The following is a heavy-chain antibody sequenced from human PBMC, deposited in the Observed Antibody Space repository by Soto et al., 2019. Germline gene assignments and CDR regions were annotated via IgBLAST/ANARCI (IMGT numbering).Heavy chain of an antibody. J-gene: IGHJ6*03. V-gene: IGHV1-2*04. Sequence: QVQLVQSGAEVRKPGASVTVSCRTSGDTFSDYYIHWVRQAPGQGLEWMGWINHNSGATNYAQKVRGLVTMTRDTSIRTVYMQLSRLRSDDTAVYYCARESGGATATLDYYYFYMDVWGTGTTVTVSS. CDR3: ARESGGATATLDYYYFYMDV. CDR1: GDTFSDYY. CDR2: INHNSGAT. D-gene: IGHD5-12*01.